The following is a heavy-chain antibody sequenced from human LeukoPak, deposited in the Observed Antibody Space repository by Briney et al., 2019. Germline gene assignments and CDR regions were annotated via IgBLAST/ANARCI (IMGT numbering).Heavy chain of an antibody. CDR3: AGKVQGVPSDS. Sequence: ASVKVSCKASGYTFTGYYMHWVRQAPGQGLEWMGRINPNSGGTNYAQKFQGRVTVTRDTSTSTVYMELSSLRSEDTAVYYCAGKVQGVPSDSWGQGTLVTVAS. CDR1: GYTFTGYY. CDR2: INPNSGGT. J-gene: IGHJ4*02. D-gene: IGHD3-10*01. V-gene: IGHV1-2*06.